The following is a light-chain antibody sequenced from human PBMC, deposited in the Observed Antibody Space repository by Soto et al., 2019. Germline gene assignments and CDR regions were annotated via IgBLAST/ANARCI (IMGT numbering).Light chain of an antibody. CDR2: KVS. J-gene: IGKJ5*01. V-gene: IGKV2-30*01. CDR3: QQYNSYPYT. Sequence: DVLMTQSPLSLPVTLGQPASISCRSSQGLVYSDGNTYSNWFHQRPGQSPRRLIYKVSNRDSGVPDRFSGSGSGTEFTLTISSLQPDDFATYYCQQYNSYPYTFGQGTRLEIK. CDR1: QGLVYSDGNTY.